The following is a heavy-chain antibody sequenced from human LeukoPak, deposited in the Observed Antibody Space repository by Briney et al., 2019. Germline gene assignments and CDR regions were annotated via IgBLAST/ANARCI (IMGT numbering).Heavy chain of an antibody. CDR1: GDSVSSNRAA. CDR3: ARDRIGEGSSGWPNFDY. CDR2: TYYSSKWYN. J-gene: IGHJ4*02. D-gene: IGHD6-19*01. V-gene: IGHV6-1*01. Sequence: TLTLTCAISGDSVSSNRAAWNWVTQSPSRGLDWLGRTYYSSKWYNDYAVSMKSRITINPDTSKNQFSLQLNSVTPEDTAVYYCARDRIGEGSSGWPNFDYWGQGTLVTVSS.